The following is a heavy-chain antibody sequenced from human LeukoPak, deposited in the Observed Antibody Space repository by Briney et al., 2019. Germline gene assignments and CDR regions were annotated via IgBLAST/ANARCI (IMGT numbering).Heavy chain of an antibody. V-gene: IGHV1-8*03. Sequence: ASVKVSCKASGYTFTSYDINWVRQATGQGPEWMGWMNPNSGNTGYAQKFQGRVTITRNTSISTAYMELSSLRSEDTAIYYCARARVYSGYDYFDYWGQGTLVTVSS. J-gene: IGHJ4*02. CDR1: GYTFTSYD. D-gene: IGHD5-12*01. CDR3: ARARVYSGYDYFDY. CDR2: MNPNSGNT.